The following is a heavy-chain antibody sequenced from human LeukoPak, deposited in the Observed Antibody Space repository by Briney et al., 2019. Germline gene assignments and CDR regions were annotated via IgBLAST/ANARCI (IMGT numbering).Heavy chain of an antibody. CDR3: AVLGYCSGGSCYDDLWAIDI. CDR1: GGSISSYY. V-gene: IGHV4-4*07. J-gene: IGHJ3*02. D-gene: IGHD2-15*01. Sequence: PSETLSLTCTVSGGSISSYYWSWIRQPAGKGLEWIGRIYTSGSTNYNPSLKSRVTMSVDTSKNQFSLKLSSVTAADTAVYYCAVLGYCSGGSCYDDLWAIDIWSQGTMVTVSS. CDR2: IYTSGST.